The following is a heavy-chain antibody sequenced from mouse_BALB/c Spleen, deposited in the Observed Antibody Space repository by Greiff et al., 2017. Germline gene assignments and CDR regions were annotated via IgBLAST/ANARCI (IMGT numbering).Heavy chain of an antibody. D-gene: IGHD2-4*01. CDR1: GFTFSSYA. Sequence: EVKLMESGGGLVKPGGSLKLSCAASGFTFSSYAMSWVRQTPEKRLEWVASISSGGSTYYPDSVKGRFTISRDNARNILYLQMSSLRSEDTAMYYCARGGIYYDYDFGDWGQGTTLTVSS. CDR3: ARGGIYYDYDFGD. J-gene: IGHJ2*01. V-gene: IGHV5-6-5*01. CDR2: ISSGGST.